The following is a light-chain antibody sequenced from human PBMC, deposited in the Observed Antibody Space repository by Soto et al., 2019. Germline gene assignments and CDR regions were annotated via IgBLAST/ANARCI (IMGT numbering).Light chain of an antibody. J-gene: IGKJ2*01. CDR2: KAS. V-gene: IGKV1-5*03. CDR3: QQYNSYPYT. Sequence: DIPMTQSPSILSASVGDGVTIACRASQSVTLWLTWYQQNPGKAPKLLLYKASTLESGVPSRFSGNGSETDFTLTISSLQPDDIGTYYCQQYNSYPYTFGQGTKLEIK. CDR1: QSVTLW.